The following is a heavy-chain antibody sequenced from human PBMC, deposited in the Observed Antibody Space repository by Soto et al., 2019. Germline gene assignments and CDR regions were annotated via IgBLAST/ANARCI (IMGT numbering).Heavy chain of an antibody. CDR3: ARGPLGHGAAAGTYYYYGMDV. D-gene: IGHD6-13*01. Sequence: PSETLSLTCTVSGGSISSYYWSWIRQPPGKGLEWIGEINHSGSTNYNPSLKSRVTISVDTSKNQFSLKLSSVTAADTAVYYCARGPLGHGAAAGTYYYYGMDVWGQGTTVTVSS. CDR2: INHSGST. V-gene: IGHV4-34*01. CDR1: GGSISSYY. J-gene: IGHJ6*02.